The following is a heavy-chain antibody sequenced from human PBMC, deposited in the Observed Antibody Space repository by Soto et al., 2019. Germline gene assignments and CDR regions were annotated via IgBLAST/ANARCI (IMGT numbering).Heavy chain of an antibody. CDR3: AKVYDSSGYYSSYFDY. J-gene: IGHJ4*02. D-gene: IGHD3-22*01. Sequence: GGSLRLSCAASGFTFSSYAMSWVRQAPGKGLEWVSAISGSGGSTYYADSVKGRFTISRDNSKNTLYLQMNSLRAEDTAVYYCAKVYDSSGYYSSYFDYWGQGTLVTSPQ. CDR1: GFTFSSYA. CDR2: ISGSGGST. V-gene: IGHV3-23*01.